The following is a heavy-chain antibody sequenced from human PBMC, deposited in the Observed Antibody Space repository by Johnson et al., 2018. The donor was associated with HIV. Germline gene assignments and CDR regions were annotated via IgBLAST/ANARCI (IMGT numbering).Heavy chain of an antibody. Sequence: QVQLVESGGGVVQPGRSLSLSCAASGFTFSSYAMHWVRQAPGKGLEWVAVISYDGTNKYYADSVKGRFPISRDNSKKTLYLQMSRLRAEDTAVYYCAKETRDSRSAFDIWGQGTMVTVSS. V-gene: IGHV3-30-3*01. J-gene: IGHJ3*02. CDR1: GFTFSSYA. CDR2: ISYDGTNK. D-gene: IGHD3-22*01. CDR3: AKETRDSRSAFDI.